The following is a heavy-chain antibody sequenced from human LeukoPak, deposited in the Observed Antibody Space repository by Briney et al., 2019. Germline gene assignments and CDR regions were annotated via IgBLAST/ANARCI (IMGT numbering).Heavy chain of an antibody. D-gene: IGHD3-10*01. J-gene: IGHJ4*02. V-gene: IGHV4-34*01. CDR1: GGSFSGYY. CDR2: INHSGST. CDR3: ARVRGKYYYGSGKLGFFDY. Sequence: SETLSLTCAVYGGSFSGYYWSWIRQPPGKGLECIGEINHSGSTNYNPSLKSRVTISVDTSKNQFSLKLSSVTAADTAVYYCARVRGKYYYGSGKLGFFDYWGQGTLVTVSS.